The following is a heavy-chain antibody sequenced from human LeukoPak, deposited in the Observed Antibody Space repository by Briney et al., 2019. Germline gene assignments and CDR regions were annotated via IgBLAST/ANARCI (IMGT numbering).Heavy chain of an antibody. CDR3: ARGGAAGKVGDY. J-gene: IGHJ4*02. CDR2: ISSSSSYI. V-gene: IGHV3-21*01. D-gene: IGHD6-13*01. Sequence: GSLRLSCAASGFTFSSYSMNWVRQAPGKGLEWVSSISSSSSYIYYADSVKGRFTISRDNAKNSLYLQMNSLRAEDTAVYYCARGGAAGKVGDYWGQGTLVTVSS. CDR1: GFTFSSYS.